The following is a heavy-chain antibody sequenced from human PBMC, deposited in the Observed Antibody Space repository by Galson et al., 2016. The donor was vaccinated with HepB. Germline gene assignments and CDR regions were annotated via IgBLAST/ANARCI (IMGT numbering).Heavy chain of an antibody. D-gene: IGHD1-7*01. V-gene: IGHV3-23*01. J-gene: IGHJ4*01. CDR1: GFAFYSFD. CDR3: AKVATIPGTGTY. Sequence: SLRLSCAVSGFAFYSFDMSWVRQAPGKGLEWVSGITGSGRSTFYAESVKGRFAISRDNSKNTLYLQIEDLRVDDTAVSYCAKVATIPGTGTYWGQGTLVAVSS. CDR2: ITGSGRST.